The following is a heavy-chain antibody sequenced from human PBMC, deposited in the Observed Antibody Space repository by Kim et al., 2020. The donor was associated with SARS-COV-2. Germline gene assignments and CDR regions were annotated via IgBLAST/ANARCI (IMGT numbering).Heavy chain of an antibody. CDR1: GFTVSSNY. V-gene: IGHV3-53*01. J-gene: IGHJ4*02. D-gene: IGHD3-22*01. CDR2: IYSGGST. Sequence: GGSLRLSCAASGFTVSSNYMSWVRQAPGKGLEWVSVIYSGGSTYYADSVKGRFTISRDNSKNTLYLQMNSLRAEDTAVYYCASQTYYYDSSGYYGYYFDYWGQGTLVTVSS. CDR3: ASQTYYYDSSGYYGYYFDY.